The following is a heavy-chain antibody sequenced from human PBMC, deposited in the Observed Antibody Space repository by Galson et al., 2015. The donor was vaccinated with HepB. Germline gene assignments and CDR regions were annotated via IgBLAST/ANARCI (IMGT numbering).Heavy chain of an antibody. V-gene: IGHV1-69*02. CDR3: ARTGTFDI. J-gene: IGHJ3*02. Sequence: SAKVSCKASGGTFGSSTINWVRQAPGQGLEWMGRIVPILGIAKNAQKFQDRVTITADKSTSTAYMELSSLTSDDTAVYFCARTGTFDIWGQGTMVTVSS. D-gene: IGHD3-9*01. CDR1: GGTFGSST. CDR2: IVPILGIA.